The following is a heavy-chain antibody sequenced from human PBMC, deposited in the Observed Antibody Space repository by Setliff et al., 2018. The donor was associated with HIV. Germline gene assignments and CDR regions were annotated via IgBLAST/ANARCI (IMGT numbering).Heavy chain of an antibody. J-gene: IGHJ4*02. CDR3: VREGAGSGSYYLDF. Sequence: SETLSLTCAVSGDSMSSGDYSWNWIRQSPGKGLEWIGHIYPSGRTYYNPSLKNRVTMSIDRSKKQFSLNLSSVTAADTALYFCVREGAGSGSYYLDFWGQGIRVTVSS. D-gene: IGHD3-10*01. CDR2: IYPSGRT. CDR1: GDSMSSGDYS. V-gene: IGHV4-30-2*06.